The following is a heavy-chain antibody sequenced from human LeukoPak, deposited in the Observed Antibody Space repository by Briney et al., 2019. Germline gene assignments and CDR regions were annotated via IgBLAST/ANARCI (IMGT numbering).Heavy chain of an antibody. CDR2: ISSSSSTI. CDR3: AKDRRYFSGNDAFDI. CDR1: GFTFSSYS. J-gene: IGHJ3*02. Sequence: GGSLRLSCAASGFTFSSYSMNWVRQAPGKGLEWVSYISSSSSTIYYADSVKGRFTISRDNAKNSLYLQMNSLRAEDTAVYYCAKDRRYFSGNDAFDIWGQGTMVTVSS. D-gene: IGHD2-15*01. V-gene: IGHV3-48*04.